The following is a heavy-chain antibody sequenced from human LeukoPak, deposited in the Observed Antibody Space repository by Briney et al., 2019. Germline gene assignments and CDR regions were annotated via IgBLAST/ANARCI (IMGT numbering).Heavy chain of an antibody. V-gene: IGHV3-23*01. CDR3: ARAVSQLWLPCAY. Sequence: GGSLRLSCAASGFAFSSYAMSWVRQAPGKGLEWVSGISVSGGSTYYADSVKGRFTISRGNSKNTLYLQMNSLRADDTAVYYCARAVSQLWLPCAYWGQGTLVPVSS. CDR1: GFAFSSYA. D-gene: IGHD5-18*01. J-gene: IGHJ4*02. CDR2: ISVSGGST.